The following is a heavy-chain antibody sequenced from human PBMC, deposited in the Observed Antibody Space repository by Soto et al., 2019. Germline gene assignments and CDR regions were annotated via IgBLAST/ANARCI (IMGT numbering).Heavy chain of an antibody. J-gene: IGHJ6*02. V-gene: IGHV1-69*01. CDR3: ARSQGSSTSLDIYYYYYYGMDV. Sequence: QVQLVQSGAEVKKPGSSVKVSCKASGGTFSSYAISWVRQAPGQGLEWMGGIIPIPGTANYAQKFQGRVTITADESTSTAYMELSSVRSEDTAVDYGARSQGSSTSLDIYYYYYYGMDVWGQGTTVTVSS. D-gene: IGHD2-2*01. CDR1: GGTFSSYA. CDR2: IIPIPGTA.